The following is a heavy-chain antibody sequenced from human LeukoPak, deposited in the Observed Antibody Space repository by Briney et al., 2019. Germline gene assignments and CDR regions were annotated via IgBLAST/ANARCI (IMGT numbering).Heavy chain of an antibody. J-gene: IGHJ6*03. CDR1: GYTFTGYY. V-gene: IGHV1-2*02. CDR2: INPNSGGT. Sequence: GASVKVSCKASGYTFTGYYMHWVRQAPGQGLEWMGWINPNSGGTNYAQKFQGRVTMTRDTSISTAYMELSRLRSDDTAVYYCARGPHSSSWHYYYYYMDVWGKGTTVTISS. D-gene: IGHD6-13*01. CDR3: ARGPHSSSWHYYYYYMDV.